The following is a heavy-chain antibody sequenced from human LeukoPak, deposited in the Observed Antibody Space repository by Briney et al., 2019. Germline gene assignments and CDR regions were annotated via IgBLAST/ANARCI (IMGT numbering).Heavy chain of an antibody. D-gene: IGHD1-26*01. Sequence: GGSLRLSCAASGFTFSSYSMTWVRQAPGKGLEWVSSISSSSSYIYYADSVKGRFTISRDNAKNSLYLQMNSLRAEDTAVYYCARDPGTVYSGSYEGYWGQGTLVTVSS. CDR2: ISSSSSYI. CDR1: GFTFSSYS. J-gene: IGHJ4*02. CDR3: ARDPGTVYSGSYEGY. V-gene: IGHV3-21*01.